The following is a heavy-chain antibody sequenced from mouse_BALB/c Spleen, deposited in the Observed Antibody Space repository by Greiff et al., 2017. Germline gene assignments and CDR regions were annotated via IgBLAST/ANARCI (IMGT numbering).Heavy chain of an antibody. D-gene: IGHD1-1*01. CDR3: AREIFRHYYGSSFDV. J-gene: IGHJ1*01. Sequence: QVQLQPSGPGLVAPSQSLSITCTVSGFSLTSYGVHWVRQPPGKGPEWLGVIWAGGSTNYNSALMSRLSISKANSKSQVFLKMKSLQTDDTAMYYCAREIFRHYYGSSFDVWGAGTTVTVSS. CDR2: IWAGGST. V-gene: IGHV2-9*02. CDR1: GFSLTSYG.